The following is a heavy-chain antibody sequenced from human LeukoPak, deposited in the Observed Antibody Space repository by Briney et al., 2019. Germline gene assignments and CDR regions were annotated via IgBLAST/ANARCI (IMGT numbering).Heavy chain of an antibody. CDR2: INHSGST. D-gene: IGHD3-22*01. V-gene: IGHV4-34*01. CDR3: ARGRAYYYDSSGGPAIDY. J-gene: IGHJ4*02. CDR1: GGSFSGYY. Sequence: SETLSLTCAVYGGSFSGYYWSWIRQPPGKGLEWIGEINHSGSTNYNPSLKSRVTISVDTSKNQFSLKLSSVTAADTAVYYCARGRAYYYDSSGGPAIDYWGQGTLVTVSS.